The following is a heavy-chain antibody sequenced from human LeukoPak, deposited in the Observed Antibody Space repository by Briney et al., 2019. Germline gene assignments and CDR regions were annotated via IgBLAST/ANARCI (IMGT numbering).Heavy chain of an antibody. CDR1: GYSISSGYY. Sequence: SETLSLTCAVSGYSISSGYYWGWIRQPPGKGLEWIGNIYHSGSTYYNPSLKSRVTISVDTSKNQFSLKLSSATAADTAVYYCARVVGTSRWVDYWGQGTLVTVSS. V-gene: IGHV4-38-2*01. CDR2: IYHSGST. J-gene: IGHJ4*02. D-gene: IGHD4-23*01. CDR3: ARVVGTSRWVDY.